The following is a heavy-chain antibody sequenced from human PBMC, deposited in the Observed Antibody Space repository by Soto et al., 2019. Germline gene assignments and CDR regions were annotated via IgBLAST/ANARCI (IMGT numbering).Heavy chain of an antibody. CDR2: ISGSGGST. CDR3: AKDASGWYRYYYYYGMDV. Sequence: EVQLLESGGGLVQPGGSLRLSCAASGFTFSSYAMSWVRQAPGKGLEWVSAISGSGGSTYYADSVKGRFTISRDNSKNTLYLQMNSLRAEDTAVYYCAKDASGWYRYYYYYGMDVWGQGTTVTVSS. V-gene: IGHV3-23*01. D-gene: IGHD6-19*01. CDR1: GFTFSSYA. J-gene: IGHJ6*02.